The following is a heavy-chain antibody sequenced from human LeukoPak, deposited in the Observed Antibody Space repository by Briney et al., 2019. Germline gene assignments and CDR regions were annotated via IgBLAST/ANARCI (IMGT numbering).Heavy chain of an antibody. D-gene: IGHD3-9*01. CDR1: GFTFDDYA. CDR2: ISWNSGSI. CDR3: AKANRGILTGENWFDP. V-gene: IGHV3-9*01. Sequence: GGSLRLSCAASGFTFDDYAMHWVRQAPGKGLEWVSGISWNSGSIGYADSVKGRFTISRDNAKNSLYLQMNSLRAEDTALYYCAKANRGILTGENWFDPWGQGSLVTVSS. J-gene: IGHJ5*02.